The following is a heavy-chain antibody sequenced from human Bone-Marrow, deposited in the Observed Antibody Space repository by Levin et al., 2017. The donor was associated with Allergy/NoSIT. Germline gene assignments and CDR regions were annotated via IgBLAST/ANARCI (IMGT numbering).Heavy chain of an antibody. D-gene: IGHD4-17*01. CDR1: GFTFSAYP. J-gene: IGHJ4*02. CDR2: ISYEGSNK. V-gene: IGHV3-30-3*01. CDR3: ARELGSTDDY. Sequence: PGGSLRLSCAASGFTFSAYPMHWVRQAPGKGLEWVAVISYEGSNKYYADSVKGRFTISRDDSKRTLYLQMNSLRGEDTAVYYCARELGSTDDYWGQGTLVTVSS.